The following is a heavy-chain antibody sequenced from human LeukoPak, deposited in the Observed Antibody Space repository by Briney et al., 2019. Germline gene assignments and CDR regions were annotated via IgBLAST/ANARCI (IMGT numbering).Heavy chain of an antibody. D-gene: IGHD2-15*01. Sequence: GGSLRLSCAATGFTFSSYAMSWVRQAPGKGLEWVSSISGSGNRTYYADSVKGRFTISRDNSKNTLFLQMNSLRAEDTAVYYCAKNLYCGGGSCYPSALGMDVWGQGTTVTVSS. J-gene: IGHJ6*02. CDR1: GFTFSSYA. V-gene: IGHV3-23*01. CDR3: AKNLYCGGGSCYPSALGMDV. CDR2: ISGSGNRT.